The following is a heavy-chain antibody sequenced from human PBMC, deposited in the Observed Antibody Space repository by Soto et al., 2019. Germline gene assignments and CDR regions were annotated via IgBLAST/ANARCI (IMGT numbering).Heavy chain of an antibody. J-gene: IGHJ5*02. CDR3: ARREGDYSKLDH. CDR1: GYSFTSYW. Sequence: PGESLKTSFKGSGYSFTSYWIGWVRQMPGKGLEWMGIIYPSDSDTRYSPSFQGQVIISVDTSINTAYLQFTSLKASDSAIYYCARREGDYSKLDHWGHGTLVTVSS. D-gene: IGHD4-4*01. V-gene: IGHV5-51*01. CDR2: IYPSDSDT.